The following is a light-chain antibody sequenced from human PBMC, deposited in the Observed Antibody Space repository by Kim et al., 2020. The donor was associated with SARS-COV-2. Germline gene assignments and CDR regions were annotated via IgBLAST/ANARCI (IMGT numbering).Light chain of an antibody. Sequence: VYPGQAASSTCSGDKLGDKYACWYQQQAGQSPVLVIYQDSKRPSGIPGRFSGSNSGNTATLTISGTQAMDEADYYCQAWDSSTPYVFGTGTKVTVL. CDR3: QAWDSSTPYV. J-gene: IGLJ1*01. CDR1: KLGDKY. CDR2: QDS. V-gene: IGLV3-1*01.